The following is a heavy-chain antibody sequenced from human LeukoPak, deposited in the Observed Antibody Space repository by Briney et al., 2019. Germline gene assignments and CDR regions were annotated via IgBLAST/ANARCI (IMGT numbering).Heavy chain of an antibody. CDR2: IYYSGST. CDR3: ARDGTTYYYDSSGYYYFDY. Sequence: SETLSLTCTVSGGSISSYYWSWIRQPPGKGLEWIGYIYYSGSTNYNPSLKSRVTISVDTSKNQFSLKLSSVTAEDTAVYYCARDGTTYYYDSSGYYYFDYWGQGTLVTVSS. J-gene: IGHJ4*02. D-gene: IGHD3-22*01. CDR1: GGSISSYY. V-gene: IGHV4-59*01.